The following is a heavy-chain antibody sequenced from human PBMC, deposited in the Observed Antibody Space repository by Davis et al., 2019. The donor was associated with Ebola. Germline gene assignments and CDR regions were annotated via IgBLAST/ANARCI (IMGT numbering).Heavy chain of an antibody. Sequence: PSETLSLTCTVSGGSISSSSYYWGWIRQPPGKGLEWIGSIYYSGSTYYNPSLKSRVTISVDTSKNQFSLKLSSVTAADTAVYYCAKSRAGYDSNGSTTFEYWGQGILVTVSS. CDR2: IYYSGST. CDR1: GGSISSSSYY. D-gene: IGHD3-22*01. V-gene: IGHV4-39*07. J-gene: IGHJ4*02. CDR3: AKSRAGYDSNGSTTFEY.